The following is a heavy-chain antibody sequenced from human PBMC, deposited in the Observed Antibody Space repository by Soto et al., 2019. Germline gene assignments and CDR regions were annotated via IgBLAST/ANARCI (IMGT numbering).Heavy chain of an antibody. CDR1: GGSFSGYY. V-gene: IGHV4-34*01. CDR2: INHSGST. CDR3: ARGGLPTVVYAPGSFDY. D-gene: IGHD2-8*02. Sequence: SETLSLTCAVYGGSFSGYYWSWIRQPPGKGLEWIGEINHSGSTNYNPSLKSRVTISVDTSKNQFSLKLSSVTAADTAVYYCARGGLPTVVYAPGSFDYWGQGTLVTVSS. J-gene: IGHJ4*02.